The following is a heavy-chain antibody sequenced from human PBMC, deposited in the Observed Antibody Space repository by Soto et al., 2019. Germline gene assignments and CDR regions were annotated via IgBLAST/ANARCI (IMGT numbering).Heavy chain of an antibody. J-gene: IGHJ4*02. CDR3: ATMNGYFEY. CDR1: GFTFSDYY. CDR2: ITATGDRT. D-gene: IGHD3-22*01. V-gene: IGHV3-23*01. Sequence: WGSLRLSCAASGFTFSDYYMSWIRQTPGKGLEWVSAITATGDRTYYADSVTGRFTISRDNSKKTHYLQMTSLRAEDTAMYYCATMNGYFEYWGQGTPVTVSS.